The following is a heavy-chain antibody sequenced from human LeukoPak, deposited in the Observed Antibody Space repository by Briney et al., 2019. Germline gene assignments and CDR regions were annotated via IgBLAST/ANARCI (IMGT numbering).Heavy chain of an antibody. V-gene: IGHV1-18*01. J-gene: IGHJ4*02. Sequence: ASVKVSCKASGYTFTSYGISWVRQAPGQGLEWMGWNSAYNGNTNYAQKLQGRVTMTTDTSTSTAYMELRSLRSDDTAVYYCARSYYDFWSGYYSVSRYFDYWGQGTLVTVSS. D-gene: IGHD3-3*01. CDR3: ARSYYDFWSGYYSVSRYFDY. CDR2: NSAYNGNT. CDR1: GYTFTSYG.